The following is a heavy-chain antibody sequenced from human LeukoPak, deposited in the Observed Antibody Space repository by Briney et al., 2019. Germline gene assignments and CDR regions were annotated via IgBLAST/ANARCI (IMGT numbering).Heavy chain of an antibody. CDR2: IYYSGST. J-gene: IGHJ4*02. V-gene: IGHV4-59*08. CDR3: ARHMGYSSSWYFDY. Sequence: SETLSLTCTVSGGSISSYYWSWIRQPPGKGLEWIGYIYYSGSTNYNPSLKSRVTISVDTSKNQFSLKLSSVTAADTAVYYCARHMGYSSSWYFDYWGQGTLVTVSS. CDR1: GGSISSYY. D-gene: IGHD6-13*01.